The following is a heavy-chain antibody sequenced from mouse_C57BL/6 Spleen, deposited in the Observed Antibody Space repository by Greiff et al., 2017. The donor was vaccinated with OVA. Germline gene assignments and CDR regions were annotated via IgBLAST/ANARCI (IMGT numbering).Heavy chain of an antibody. CDR2: INPNYGTT. CDR3: ARPSSYYGYLEGFAY. Sequence: VQLKESGPELVKPGASVKISCKASGYSFTDYNMNWVKQSNGKSLEWIGVINPNYGTTSYNQKFKGKATLTVDQSSSTAYMQLNSLTSEDSAVYYCARPSSYYGYLEGFAYWGQGTLVTVSA. V-gene: IGHV1-39*01. J-gene: IGHJ3*01. D-gene: IGHD2-9*01. CDR1: GYSFTDYN.